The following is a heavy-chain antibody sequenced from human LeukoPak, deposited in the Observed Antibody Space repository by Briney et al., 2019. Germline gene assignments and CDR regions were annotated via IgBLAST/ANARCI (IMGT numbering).Heavy chain of an antibody. CDR3: AKGYDFWSDY. V-gene: IGHV3-30*18. D-gene: IGHD5-12*01. CDR2: ISYDGSNK. Sequence: GGSLRLSCAASGFTFSNAWMSWVRQAPGKGLEWVAVISYDGSNKYYADSVKGRFTISRDNSKNTLYLQMNSLRAEDTAVYYCAKGYDFWSDYWGQGTLVTVSS. J-gene: IGHJ4*02. CDR1: GFTFSNAW.